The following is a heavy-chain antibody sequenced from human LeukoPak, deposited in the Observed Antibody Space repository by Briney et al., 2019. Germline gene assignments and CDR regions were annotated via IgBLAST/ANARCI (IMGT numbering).Heavy chain of an antibody. Sequence: GGSLRLSCAASGFTFSSYTLHWVRQAPGKGLEWVALISYDGTNKYYADSVKGRFTISRDNSKNTLYLQMNSLRAEDTAMYYCARDSYGLDYWGQGTLVTVSS. CDR3: ARDSYGLDY. D-gene: IGHD3-10*01. CDR2: ISYDGTNK. V-gene: IGHV3-30-3*01. CDR1: GFTFSSYT. J-gene: IGHJ4*02.